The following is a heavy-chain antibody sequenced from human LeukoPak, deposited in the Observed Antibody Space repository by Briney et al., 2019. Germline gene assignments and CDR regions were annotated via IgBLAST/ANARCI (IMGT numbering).Heavy chain of an antibody. D-gene: IGHD3-9*01. V-gene: IGHV1-2*02. J-gene: IGHJ4*02. Sequence: GASVKVSCKASGYTFTGYYMHWVRQAPGQGLEWMGWINPNSGGTNYAQKFQGRVTMTRDTSISTAYMELSRLRSDDTAVYYCARDRLYYDILTGYYRGGFDYWGQGTLVTVSS. CDR2: INPNSGGT. CDR3: ARDRLYYDILTGYYRGGFDY. CDR1: GYTFTGYY.